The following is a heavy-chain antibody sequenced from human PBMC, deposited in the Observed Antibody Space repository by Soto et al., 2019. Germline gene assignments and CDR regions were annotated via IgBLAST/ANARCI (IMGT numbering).Heavy chain of an antibody. CDR2: IYYSGST. CDR3: ARHEARNWEFDY. D-gene: IGHD1-26*01. CDR1: GGSISSYY. Sequence: SETLSLTCTVSGGSISSYYWSWIRQPPGKGLEWIGYIYYSGSTNYNPSLKSRVTISVDTSKNQFSLKLSSVTAADTAVYYRARHEARNWEFDYWGQGTLVTVSS. V-gene: IGHV4-59*08. J-gene: IGHJ4*02.